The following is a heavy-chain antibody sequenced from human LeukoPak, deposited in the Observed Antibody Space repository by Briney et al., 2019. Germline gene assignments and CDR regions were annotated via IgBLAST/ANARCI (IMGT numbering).Heavy chain of an antibody. Sequence: SETLSLTCTVSGGSISSYYWSWIRQPPGKGLEWIGYIYYGGSTNYNPSLKSRVTISVDTSKNQFSLKLSSVTAADTAVYYCARLLHSTYYYYYGMDVWGQGTTVTVSS. D-gene: IGHD2-15*01. CDR3: ARLLHSTYYYYYGMDV. V-gene: IGHV4-59*08. J-gene: IGHJ6*02. CDR2: IYYGGST. CDR1: GGSISSYY.